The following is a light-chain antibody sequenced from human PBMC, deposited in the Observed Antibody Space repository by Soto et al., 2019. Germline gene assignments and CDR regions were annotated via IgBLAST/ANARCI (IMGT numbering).Light chain of an antibody. J-gene: IGKJ4*01. V-gene: IGKV3-11*01. CDR1: QSVTTF. Sequence: EIVLTQSPVTLSLSPGERATLSCRASQSVTTFLAWYQQKPGQAPRLLIYDASKRATGIPARFSGSGSGTDFTLTISCLEPEDFAVYYCQQRINWPFTFGPGTQVEIK. CDR3: QQRINWPFT. CDR2: DAS.